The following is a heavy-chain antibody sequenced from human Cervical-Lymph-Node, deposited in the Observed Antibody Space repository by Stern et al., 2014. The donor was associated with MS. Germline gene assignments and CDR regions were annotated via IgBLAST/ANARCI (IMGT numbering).Heavy chain of an antibody. J-gene: IGHJ5*02. V-gene: IGHV4-59*01. CDR2: IYYSGST. D-gene: IGHD2-2*01. CDR3: ARLSTGVNNWFDP. Sequence: VQLVQSGPGLVKPSETLSLTCTVSGGSISSYYWSWIRQPPGKGLEWIGYIYYSGSTKYNPSLKSRVTISVDTSKNQFSLKLSSVTAADTAVYYCARLSTGVNNWFDPWGQGTLVTVSS. CDR1: GGSISSYY.